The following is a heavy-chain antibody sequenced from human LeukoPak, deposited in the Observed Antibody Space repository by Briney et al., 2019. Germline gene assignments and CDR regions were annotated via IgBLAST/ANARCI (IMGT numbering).Heavy chain of an antibody. CDR2: IYSGGAT. Sequence: GGSLRLSCAASGFTVSSNYMSWVRQAPGKGLEWVSLIYSGGATDYADSVEGRFTISRDNSKNTLYLQMNSLRAEDTAVYYCAELGITMIGGVWGKGTTVTISS. CDR3: AELGITMIGGV. J-gene: IGHJ6*04. CDR1: GFTVSSNY. V-gene: IGHV3-66*01. D-gene: IGHD3-10*02.